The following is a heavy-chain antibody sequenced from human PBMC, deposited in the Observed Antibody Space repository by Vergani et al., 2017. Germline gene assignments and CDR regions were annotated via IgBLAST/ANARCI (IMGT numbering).Heavy chain of an antibody. CDR2: ISSSGSTI. J-gene: IGHJ6*03. CDR1: GFTFSDYY. Sequence: QVQLVESGGGLVKPGGSLRLSCAASGFTFSDYYMSWIRQAPGKGLEWVSYISSSGSTIYYADSVKGRFTISRDNAKNSLYLQMNSLRAEDTAVYYCARVQRANVLRFLEWLWYMDVGGKGTTVTVSS. CDR3: ARVQRANVLRFLEWLWYMDV. V-gene: IGHV3-11*01. D-gene: IGHD3-3*01.